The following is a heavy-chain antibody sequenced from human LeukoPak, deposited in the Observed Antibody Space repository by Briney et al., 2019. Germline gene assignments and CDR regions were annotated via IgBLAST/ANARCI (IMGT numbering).Heavy chain of an antibody. V-gene: IGHV1-8*02. CDR3: ARLRTTGSNYDY. J-gene: IGHJ4*02. CDR1: GYTFTSYD. Sequence: ASVKVSCKASGYTFTSYDINWVRQATGQGLEWMGWMNPNSGNTGYAQKFQGRVTMTRNTSISTAYMELSSLRSEDTAVYYCARLRTTGSNYDYWGQGTLVTVSS. D-gene: IGHD1-14*01. CDR2: MNPNSGNT.